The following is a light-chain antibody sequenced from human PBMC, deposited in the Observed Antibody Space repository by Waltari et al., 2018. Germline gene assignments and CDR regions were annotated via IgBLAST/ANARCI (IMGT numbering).Light chain of an antibody. CDR3: QQSFSSPWT. CDR2: GAS. Sequence: DIQMTQSPSSLSASVGDTVTVTCRASQNIRTYLNWYQQKTAKAPKLLMYGASTWQRGVPSRFRGSASGTEFTLTVTNLQPDDFATYFCQQSFSSPWTFGQGTTVNI. J-gene: IGKJ1*01. V-gene: IGKV1-39*01. CDR1: QNIRTY.